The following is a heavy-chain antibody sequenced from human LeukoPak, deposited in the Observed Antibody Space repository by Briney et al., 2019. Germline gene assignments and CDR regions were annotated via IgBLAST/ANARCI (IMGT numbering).Heavy chain of an antibody. CDR3: ARTADRKWHFDY. D-gene: IGHD2-21*02. CDR2: IYNDGST. J-gene: IGHJ4*02. CDR1: GFTVSTNY. V-gene: IGHV3-53*04. Sequence: RGGSLRLSCAASGFTVSTNYMSWVRQAPGKGLEWVSIIYNDGSTYYADSVKGRFTISRHNSKNTLYLQMSSLRHEDTAVYYCARTADRKWHFDYWGQGTLGSASS.